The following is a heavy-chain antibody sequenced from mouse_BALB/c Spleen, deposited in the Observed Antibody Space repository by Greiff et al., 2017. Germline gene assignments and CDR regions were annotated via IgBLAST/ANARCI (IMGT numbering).Heavy chain of an antibody. V-gene: IGHV1-87*01. J-gene: IGHJ4*01. CDR1: GYTFTSYW. Sequence: VQLQQSGAELARPGASVKFSCKASGYTFTSYWMQWVQQRPGQGLEWIGAIYPGDGDTRYTQKFKGKATLTADKSSSTAYKKLSSWAYEDSAVYYCASPYYGYDVDYYAMDYWGQGTSVTVSS. CDR3: ASPYYGYDVDYYAMDY. CDR2: IYPGDGDT. D-gene: IGHD2-9*01.